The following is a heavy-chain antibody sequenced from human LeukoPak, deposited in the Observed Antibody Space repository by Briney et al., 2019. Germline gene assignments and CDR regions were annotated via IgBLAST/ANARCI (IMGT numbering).Heavy chain of an antibody. CDR2: IYYTGGT. CDR3: AKYVNSGWVIDN. CDR1: GGSIGSDY. J-gene: IGHJ4*02. D-gene: IGHD6-19*01. V-gene: IGHV4-59*08. Sequence: SDTLSLTCTVSGGSIGSDYWTWTRQPPGKGLEYIGYIYYTGGTNYNPPLKSRVTISVDTSKNQFSLKLSSVTAADTAVYFCAKYVNSGWVIDNWGQGTLVTVSS.